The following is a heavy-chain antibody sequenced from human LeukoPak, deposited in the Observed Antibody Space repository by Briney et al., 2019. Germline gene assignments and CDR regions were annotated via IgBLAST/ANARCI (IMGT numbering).Heavy chain of an antibody. D-gene: IGHD2-8*01. V-gene: IGHV3-23*01. J-gene: IGHJ4*02. Sequence: GGSLILSCAVSGFTLSSYGMSWVRQAPGKGLEWISGIFGSGGSTKYADPVKGRFTISRDNSKNTLYLQMNSLRAEDTAVYYCAKDFGDCSNGVCYGKPFDYWGQGTLVTASS. CDR2: IFGSGGST. CDR3: AKDFGDCSNGVCYGKPFDY. CDR1: GFTLSSYG.